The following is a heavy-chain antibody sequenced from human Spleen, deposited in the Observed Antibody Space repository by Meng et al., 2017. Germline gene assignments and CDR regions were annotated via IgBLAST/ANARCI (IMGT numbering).Heavy chain of an antibody. CDR2: IYHSGST. J-gene: IGHJ6*02. V-gene: IGHV4-38-2*02. Sequence: SETLSLTCTVSGDSITSSYYWAWIRQPPGKGPEWIGHIYHSGSTFHNPSLRSRVTISMDTSKNQMSLRLGPVTAADTAVYYCAGGAVVTLIFYHAMDVWGQGTTVTVSS. CDR1: GDSITSSYY. D-gene: IGHD2-21*02. CDR3: AGGAVVTLIFYHAMDV.